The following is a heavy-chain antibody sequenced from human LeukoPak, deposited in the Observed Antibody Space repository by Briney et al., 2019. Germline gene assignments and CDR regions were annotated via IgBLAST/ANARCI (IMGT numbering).Heavy chain of an antibody. CDR2: IDWDNDK. J-gene: IGHJ6*03. D-gene: IGHD1-1*01. CDR1: GFSPSTSAMC. V-gene: IGHV2-70*11. Sequence: SGPALVKPTQTLTLTCTFSGFSPSTSAMCVSWIRQPPGKALEWLARIDWDNDKYYSTSLKTMLTISTDTSNNQLLLTMTNKDPVDTATYFCSRYHHPADNRYMDVGGQGTTVTGSS. CDR3: SRYHHPADNRYMDV.